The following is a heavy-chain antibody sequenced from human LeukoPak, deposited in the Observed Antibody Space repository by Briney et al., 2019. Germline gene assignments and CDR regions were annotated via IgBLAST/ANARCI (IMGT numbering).Heavy chain of an antibody. CDR1: GGSISSYY. CDR3: ARGGSGWYNYFDY. J-gene: IGHJ4*02. Sequence: SGTLSLTCTVSGGSISSYYWSWIRQPPGKGLEWIGYIYYSGSTNYNPSLKSRVTISVDTSKNQFSLKLSSVTAADTAVYYCARGGSGWYNYFDYWGQGTLVTVSS. V-gene: IGHV4-59*01. D-gene: IGHD6-19*01. CDR2: IYYSGST.